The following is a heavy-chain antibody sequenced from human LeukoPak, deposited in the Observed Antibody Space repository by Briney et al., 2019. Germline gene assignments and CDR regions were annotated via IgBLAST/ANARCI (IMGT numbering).Heavy chain of an antibody. D-gene: IGHD2-21*02. J-gene: IGHJ4*02. CDR2: FYYSGST. CDR3: ARHRFASAVILDY. CDR1: GGAVSSFY. V-gene: IGHV4-59*08. Sequence: SETLSLTCSVSGGAVSSFYWSWIRQSPGKGLEWIGYFYYSGSTKYNPSLKSRVTMSVDTSKNQLSLKLRPVTAADTAMYYCARHRFASAVILDYWGQGGLVTDSS.